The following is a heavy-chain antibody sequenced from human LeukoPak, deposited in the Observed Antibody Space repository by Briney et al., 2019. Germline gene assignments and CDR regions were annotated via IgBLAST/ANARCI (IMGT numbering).Heavy chain of an antibody. CDR3: ARGPYSYDSSGAFDI. CDR1: GGSFSGYY. D-gene: IGHD3-22*01. J-gene: IGHJ3*02. V-gene: IGHV4-34*01. Sequence: SETLSLTCAVYGGSFSGYYWSWIRQPPGKGVEWIGEINHSGSTNYNPSLKSRVTISVDTSKNQFSLKLSSVTAADTAVYFCARGPYSYDSSGAFDIWGQGTMVTVSS. CDR2: INHSGST.